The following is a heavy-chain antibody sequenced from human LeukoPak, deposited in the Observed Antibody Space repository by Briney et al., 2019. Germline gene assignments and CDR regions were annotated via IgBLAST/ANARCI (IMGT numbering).Heavy chain of an antibody. CDR2: IYYSGST. CDR3: ARDQRYYYGSGSYSQYFQH. J-gene: IGHJ1*01. CDR1: GGSISSGDYY. V-gene: IGHV4-30-4*01. D-gene: IGHD3-10*01. Sequence: SETLSLTCTVSGGSISSGDYYWSWIRQPPGKGLEWIGYIYYSGSTYYNPSLKSRVTISVDTSKNQFSLKLSSVTAADTAVYYCARDQRYYYGSGSYSQYFQHWGQGTLVTVSS.